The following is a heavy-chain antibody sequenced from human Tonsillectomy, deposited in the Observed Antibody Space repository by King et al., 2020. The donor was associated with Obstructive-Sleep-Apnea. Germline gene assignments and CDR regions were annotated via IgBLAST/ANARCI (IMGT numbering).Heavy chain of an antibody. CDR3: VGWGAVTP. CDR1: GFTFITYW. Sequence: VQLVESGGGLVQPGGSLRLSCAASGFTFITYWMSWVRQAPGKGLEWVAHTKPDGSEKFYVDFVKGRFTISRDNANNSLYLQMHSLRAEDTAVYFCVGWGAVTPWGQGTLVTVSS. D-gene: IGHD4-17*01. CDR2: TKPDGSEK. J-gene: IGHJ4*02. V-gene: IGHV3-7*01.